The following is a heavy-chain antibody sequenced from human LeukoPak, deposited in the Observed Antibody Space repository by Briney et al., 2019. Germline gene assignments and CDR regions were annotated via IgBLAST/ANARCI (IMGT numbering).Heavy chain of an antibody. CDR3: ASQQDYGDYVYYFDY. Sequence: SETLSLTCTVSGGSIGSSSYYWGWIRQPPGKGLEWIGSIYYSGSTYYNPSLKSRVTISVDTSKNQFSLKLSSVTAADTAVYYCASQQDYGDYVYYFDYWGQGTLVTVSS. J-gene: IGHJ4*02. CDR1: GGSIGSSSYY. D-gene: IGHD4-17*01. V-gene: IGHV4-39*01. CDR2: IYYSGST.